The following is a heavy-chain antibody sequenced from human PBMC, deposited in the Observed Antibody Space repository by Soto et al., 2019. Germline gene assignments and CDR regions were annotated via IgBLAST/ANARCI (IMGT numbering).Heavy chain of an antibody. V-gene: IGHV4-59*12. J-gene: IGHJ5*01. CDR2: IYYSGST. Sequence: PSETLSLTCTVSGGSISSYYWSWIRQPPGKGLEWIGYIYYSGSTNYNPSLKSRVTISVDTSKNQVSLQLNSVTPEDSAVYYCVRLIGNSWLDYWGQGTLVTVSS. CDR3: VRLIGNSWLDY. D-gene: IGHD2-8*01. CDR1: GGSISSYY.